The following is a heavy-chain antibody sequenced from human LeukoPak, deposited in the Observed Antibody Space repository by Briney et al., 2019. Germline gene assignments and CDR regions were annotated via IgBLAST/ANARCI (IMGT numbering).Heavy chain of an antibody. D-gene: IGHD3-22*01. V-gene: IGHV6-1*01. CDR1: GDTVSSNSAA. Sequence: SQTLSLTCAISGDTVSSNSAAWHWIRQSPSRGLEWLGRTYYRSKWYNDYAVSVKSRITINPDTSKNQFSLQLNSVTPEDTAVYYWAESSGYDGHFQHWGQGTLVTVSS. CDR2: TYYRSKWYN. J-gene: IGHJ1*01. CDR3: AESSGYDGHFQH.